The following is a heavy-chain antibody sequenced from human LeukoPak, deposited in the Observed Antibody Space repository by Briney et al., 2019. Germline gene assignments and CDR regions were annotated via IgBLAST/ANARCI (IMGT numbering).Heavy chain of an antibody. V-gene: IGHV3-9*01. D-gene: IGHD6-13*01. CDR1: GFTFDDYT. J-gene: IGHJ5*02. Sequence: GGSLRLSCAASGFTFDDYTMHWVRQAPGKGLEWVSGISWNSGSIGYADSVKGRFTISRDNAKNSLYLQMNSLRAEDTAVYYCARDSSEYSSSWYGADWFDPWGQGTLVTVSS. CDR3: ARDSSEYSSSWYGADWFDP. CDR2: ISWNSGSI.